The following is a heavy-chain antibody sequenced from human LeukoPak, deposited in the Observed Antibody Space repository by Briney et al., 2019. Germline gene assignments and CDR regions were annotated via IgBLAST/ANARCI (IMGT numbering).Heavy chain of an antibody. CDR1: GYTFTGYY. CDR2: INPNSGGT. CDR3: ARDLRAPGYCSSTSCYNPDY. J-gene: IGHJ4*02. D-gene: IGHD2-2*02. Sequence: ASVKVSCKASGYTFTGYYMHWVRQAPGQGLEWMGWINPNSGGTNYAQKFQGRVTMTRDTFISTAYMELSRLRSDDTAVYYCARDLRAPGYCSSTSCYNPDYWGQGTLVTVSS. V-gene: IGHV1-2*02.